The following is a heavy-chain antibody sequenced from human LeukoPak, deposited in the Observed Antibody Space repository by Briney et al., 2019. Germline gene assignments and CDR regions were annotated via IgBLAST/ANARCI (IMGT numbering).Heavy chain of an antibody. CDR1: GFTFSSYG. V-gene: IGHV3-30*03. CDR3: ARGHRAWSY. J-gene: IGHJ4*02. Sequence: PGGSLRLSCAASGFTFSSYGMHWVRQAPGKGLEWVAVISDDGSNKYYADSVKGRFTISRDNSKNTLYLQMDRLRVEDTAVYYCARGHRAWSYWGQGTLVTVSS. D-gene: IGHD3-3*01. CDR2: ISDDGSNK.